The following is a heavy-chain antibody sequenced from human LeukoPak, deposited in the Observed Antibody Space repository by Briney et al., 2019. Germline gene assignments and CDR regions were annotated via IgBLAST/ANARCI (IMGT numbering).Heavy chain of an antibody. CDR2: IYTSGST. J-gene: IGHJ4*02. D-gene: IGHD5-24*01. CDR3: ARQGDGGYYLDY. V-gene: IGHV4-4*09. Sequence: KPSETLSLTCTVSGGSISGYYWSWIRQPPGKGLDWIGYIYTSGSTNYNPSLESRVTMSVDTSKNQFSLKLYSVTAADTAVYYCARQGDGGYYLDYWGQGTLVTVSS. CDR1: GGSISGYY.